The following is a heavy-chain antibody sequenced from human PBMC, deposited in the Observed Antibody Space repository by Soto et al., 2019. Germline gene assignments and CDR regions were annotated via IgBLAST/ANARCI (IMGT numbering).Heavy chain of an antibody. CDR2: ISSSSSYL. J-gene: IGHJ2*01. CDR1: GFTFSSYS. V-gene: IGHV3-21*01. D-gene: IGHD5-12*01. CDR3: ARDSSVATCFDL. Sequence: EVQLVESGGGLVKPGGSLRLSCAASGFTFSSYSMNWVRQAPGKGLEWVSSISSSSSYLYYADSVKGRFTIPRDNAKNSLNVQMTSLRAEDTAVYYCARDSSVATCFDLWGRGTLVTGSS.